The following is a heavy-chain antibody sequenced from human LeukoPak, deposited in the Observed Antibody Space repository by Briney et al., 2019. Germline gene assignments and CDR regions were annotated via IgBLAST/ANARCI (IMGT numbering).Heavy chain of an antibody. CDR1: GGSISSNSYY. CDR2: IYYSGST. CDR3: ARPQYYYDSSGYDDAFDI. V-gene: IGHV4-39*07. D-gene: IGHD3-22*01. Sequence: PSETLSLTCAVSGGSISSNSYYWGWIRQPPGKGLEWIGSIYYSGSTYYKSSLKSRVTISVDTSKNQFSLKLSSVTAADTAVYYCARPQYYYDSSGYDDAFDIWGQGTMVTVSS. J-gene: IGHJ3*02.